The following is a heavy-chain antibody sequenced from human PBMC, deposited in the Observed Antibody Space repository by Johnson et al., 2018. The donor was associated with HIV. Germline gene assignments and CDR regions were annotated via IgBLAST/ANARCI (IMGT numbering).Heavy chain of an antibody. J-gene: IGHJ3*02. Sequence: QVQLVESGGGLVQPGGSLRLSCAASGFTFSDYYMTWIRQAPGKGLEWVSSITSSGSTKYYADSVKGRFTISRDNAKNSLYLQMNSLRAEDTALYYCARDSQHYDYSSGYFLGNAFNIWGQGTMVTVSS. CDR1: GFTFSDYY. V-gene: IGHV3-11*01. CDR2: ITSSGSTK. D-gene: IGHD3-22*01. CDR3: ARDSQHYDYSSGYFLGNAFNI.